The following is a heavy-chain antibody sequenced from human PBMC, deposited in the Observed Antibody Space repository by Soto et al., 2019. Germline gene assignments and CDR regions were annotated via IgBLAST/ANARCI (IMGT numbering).Heavy chain of an antibody. Sequence: QVQLQQWGAGLLKPSETLSLPCAVYGGSFSGYYWSWIRQPPGKGLEWIGEINHSGSTNYNPSLQSRVTISVDTSKIQFSLKLSSVTAAATAVYYCARGRGMTTVTHFDYWGQGTLVTVSS. CDR2: INHSGST. CDR3: ARGRGMTTVTHFDY. V-gene: IGHV4-34*01. J-gene: IGHJ4*02. CDR1: GGSFSGYY. D-gene: IGHD4-4*01.